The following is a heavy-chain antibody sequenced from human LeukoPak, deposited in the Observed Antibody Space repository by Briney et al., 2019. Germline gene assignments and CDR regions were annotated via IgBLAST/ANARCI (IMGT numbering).Heavy chain of an antibody. Sequence: GGSLRLSCAASGFTFSSYSMNWVRQAPGKGLEWVSYISSSSTMYYADSVKGRFTISRDNAKNSLYLQMNSLRAEDTAVYYCARGSGYCSSTSCPARTYFDYWGQGTLVTVSS. D-gene: IGHD2-2*01. CDR2: ISSSSTM. CDR3: ARGSGYCSSTSCPARTYFDY. CDR1: GFTFSSYS. V-gene: IGHV3-48*01. J-gene: IGHJ4*02.